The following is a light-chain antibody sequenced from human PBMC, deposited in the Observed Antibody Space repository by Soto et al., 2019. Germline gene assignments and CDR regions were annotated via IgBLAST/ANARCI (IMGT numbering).Light chain of an antibody. Sequence: SYELTQPPSVSVSPGQTARVTGSGDALPKQFTYWYQQKPGQAPVLVIYKDSERPSGIPERFSGSSSGTTVTLTISGVQAEDQADYYCQSSDNGDWVFGGGTKVTVL. CDR1: ALPKQF. J-gene: IGLJ3*02. V-gene: IGLV3-25*03. CDR2: KDS. CDR3: QSSDNGDWV.